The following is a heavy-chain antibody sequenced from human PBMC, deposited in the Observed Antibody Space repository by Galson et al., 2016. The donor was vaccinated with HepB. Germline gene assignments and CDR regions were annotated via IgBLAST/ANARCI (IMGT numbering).Heavy chain of an antibody. J-gene: IGHJ4*02. D-gene: IGHD3-10*01. V-gene: IGHV3-13*01. CDR1: GFTFSTYD. CDR3: VRAIHTEGIYLFDY. Sequence: SLRLSCAASGFTFSTYDMHWVRQGTGKGLEWVSAIGTAGDTYYPDSVKGRFTISRENANNSLYLQMNSMRAGDTALYYCVRAIHTEGIYLFDYWGRGTLVTVSS. CDR2: IGTAGDT.